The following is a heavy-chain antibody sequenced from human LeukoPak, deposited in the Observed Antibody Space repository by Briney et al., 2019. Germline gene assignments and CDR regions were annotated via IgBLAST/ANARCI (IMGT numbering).Heavy chain of an antibody. CDR1: GFTFSSYA. CDR3: AKDFTSSRYCSGGSCFPYFDY. V-gene: IGHV3-23*01. D-gene: IGHD2-15*01. Sequence: HPGGSLRLSCAASGFTFSSYAMSWVRGAPGEGLEWVSAISGSGGSTYYADSVRGRFTISRDNSKNTLYLQMNSLRAEDTAVYYCAKDFTSSRYCSGGSCFPYFDYWGQGTLVTVSS. CDR2: ISGSGGST. J-gene: IGHJ4*02.